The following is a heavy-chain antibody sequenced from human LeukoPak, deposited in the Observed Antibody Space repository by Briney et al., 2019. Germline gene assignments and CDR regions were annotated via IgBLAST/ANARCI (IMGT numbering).Heavy chain of an antibody. V-gene: IGHV3-30*04. CDR1: GFTFSSYA. CDR2: ISYDGSNK. J-gene: IGHJ4*02. Sequence: GRSLRLSCAAPGFTFSSYAMHWVRQAPGKGLEWVAVISYDGSNKYYADSVKGRFTISRDNSKNTLYLQMNSLRAEDTAVYYCARSGYSSATDYWGQGTLVTVSS. D-gene: IGHD6-19*01. CDR3: ARSGYSSATDY.